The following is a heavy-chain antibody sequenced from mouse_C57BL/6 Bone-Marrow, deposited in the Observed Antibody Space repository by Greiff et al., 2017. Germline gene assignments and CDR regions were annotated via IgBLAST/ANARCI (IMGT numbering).Heavy chain of an antibody. CDR2: IYPGSGST. Sequence: QVQLQQPGAELVKPGASVKMSCKASGYTFTSYWITWVKQRPGQGLEWIGDIYPGSGSTNYNEKFKSKATLTVDTSSNTAYMQLSSLTSEDSAVYYCARRDDYDRGGYYAMDYWGQGTSVTVS. J-gene: IGHJ4*01. CDR3: ARRDDYDRGGYYAMDY. V-gene: IGHV1-55*01. CDR1: GYTFTSYW. D-gene: IGHD2-4*01.